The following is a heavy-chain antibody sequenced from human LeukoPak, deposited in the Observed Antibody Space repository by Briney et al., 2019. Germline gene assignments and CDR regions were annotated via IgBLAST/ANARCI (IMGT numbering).Heavy chain of an antibody. CDR1: GFTFSSYW. Sequence: PGGSLRLSCAASGFTFSSYWMSWVRQAPGKGLEWVANIKQDGSEKYYVDSVKGRFTISRDNAKNSLYLQMNSLRAEDTAVYYCARDEAAARPDKYYGMDVWGQGTTVAVS. CDR3: ARDEAAARPDKYYGMDV. D-gene: IGHD6-6*01. V-gene: IGHV3-7*01. CDR2: IKQDGSEK. J-gene: IGHJ6*02.